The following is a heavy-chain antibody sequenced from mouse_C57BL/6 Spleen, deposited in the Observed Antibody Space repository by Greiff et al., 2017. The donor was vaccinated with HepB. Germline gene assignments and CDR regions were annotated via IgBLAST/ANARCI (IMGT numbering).Heavy chain of an antibody. CDR2: ISSGGSYT. CDR1: GFTFSSYG. J-gene: IGHJ2*01. Sequence: EVMLVESGGDLVKPGGSLKLSCAASGFTFSSYGMSWVRQTPDKRLEWVATISSGGSYTYYPDSVKGRFTISRDNATNTLYLQMSSMTSEYTAMSYRARQTGNYLDYWGQGTTLTVSS. CDR3: ARQTGNYLDY. V-gene: IGHV5-6*01. D-gene: IGHD4-1*01.